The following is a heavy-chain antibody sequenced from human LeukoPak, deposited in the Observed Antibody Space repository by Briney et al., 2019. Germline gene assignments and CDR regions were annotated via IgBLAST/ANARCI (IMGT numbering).Heavy chain of an antibody. CDR1: GYTFTSYG. CDR2: ISAYNGNT. CDR3: ARDSYPSYSGSFPLFYF. D-gene: IGHD1-26*01. J-gene: IGHJ4*02. V-gene: IGHV1-18*01. Sequence: GASVKVSCKASGYTFTSYGISWVRQAPGQGLEWMGWISAYNGNTNYAQKLQGRVTMTTDTSTSTAYMELRSLRSDDTAVYYCARDSYPSYSGSFPLFYFWGQGTLVTVSS.